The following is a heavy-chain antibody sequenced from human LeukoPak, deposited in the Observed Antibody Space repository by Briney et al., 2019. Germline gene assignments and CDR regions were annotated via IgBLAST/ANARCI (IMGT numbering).Heavy chain of an antibody. V-gene: IGHV1-18*01. D-gene: IGHD6-19*01. J-gene: IGHJ5*02. CDR1: GYTFTSYG. CDR2: ISAYNGNT. Sequence: GASVKVSCKASGYTFTSYGISWVRQAPGQGLEWVGWISAYNGNTNYAQKLQGRVTMTTDTSTSTAYMELRSLRSDDTAVYYCAREAVAGTSYNWFDPWGQGTLVTVSS. CDR3: AREAVAGTSYNWFDP.